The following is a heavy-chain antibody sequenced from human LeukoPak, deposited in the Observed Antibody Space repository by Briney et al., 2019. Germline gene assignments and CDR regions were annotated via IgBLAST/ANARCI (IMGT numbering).Heavy chain of an antibody. J-gene: IGHJ4*02. CDR3: AKQLGYCSDGSCYFPY. Sequence: GGSLRLSWAASGFTFSSSAMSWVRQAPGKGLEWVSAISNNGGYTYYADSVQGRFTISRDNSKSTLCLQMNSLRAEDTAVYYCAKQLGYCSDGSCYFPYWGQGTLVTVSS. CDR1: GFTFSSSA. CDR2: ISNNGGYT. V-gene: IGHV3-23*01. D-gene: IGHD2-15*01.